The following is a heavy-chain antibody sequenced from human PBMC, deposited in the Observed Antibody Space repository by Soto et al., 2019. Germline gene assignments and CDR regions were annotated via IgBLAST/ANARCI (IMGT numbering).Heavy chain of an antibody. Sequence: GGSLRLSCAASGFTFSSYAMSWVRQAPGKGLEWVSAISGSGGSTYYADSVKGRFTISRDNSKNTLYLQMNSLRAEDTAVYYCGFGELPNWFDPWGQGTLVTVSS. V-gene: IGHV3-23*01. CDR3: GFGELPNWFDP. CDR1: GFTFSSYA. CDR2: ISGSGGST. J-gene: IGHJ5*02. D-gene: IGHD3-10*01.